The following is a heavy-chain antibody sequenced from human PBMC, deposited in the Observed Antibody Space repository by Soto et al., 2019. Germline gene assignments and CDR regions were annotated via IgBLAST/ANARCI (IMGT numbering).Heavy chain of an antibody. D-gene: IGHD2-15*01. CDR1: GFTVSSKY. J-gene: IGHJ6*04. CDR2: IQSGGPT. CDR3: ARDDVLCDGGRCYGVPLAV. Sequence: EVQLVESGGGLVQPGGSLRLSCAASGFTVSSKYMSWVRQAPGKGLEWVSLIQSGGPTYYADSVKGRFTISRDTSENTVHIQMDSRRAEDTAVYYCARDDVLCDGGRCYGVPLAVLGKGTTVTVSS. V-gene: IGHV3-66*01.